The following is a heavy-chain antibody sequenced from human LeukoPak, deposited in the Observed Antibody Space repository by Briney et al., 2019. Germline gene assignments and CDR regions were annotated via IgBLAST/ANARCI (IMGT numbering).Heavy chain of an antibody. CDR2: TNPNSGNT. V-gene: IGHV1-8*01. Sequence: GASVKVSCKASGYTFTSYDINWVRQATGQGLEWMGWTNPNSGNTGYAQKFQGRVTMTRNTSISTAYMELSSLRSEDTAVYYCATKGRPPTYYDFWSGAYYYYGMDVWGQGTTVTVSS. CDR1: GYTFTSYD. CDR3: ATKGRPPTYYDFWSGAYYYYGMDV. J-gene: IGHJ6*02. D-gene: IGHD3-3*01.